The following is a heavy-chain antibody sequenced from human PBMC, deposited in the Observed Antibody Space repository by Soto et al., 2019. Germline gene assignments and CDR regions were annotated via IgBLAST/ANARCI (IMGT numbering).Heavy chain of an antibody. J-gene: IGHJ5*02. CDR3: ARLYGSGLGRGRVDP. V-gene: IGHV1-69*02. CDR2: IIPILGIA. CDR1: GGTFSSYT. Sequence: QVQLVQSGAEVKKPGSSVKVSCKASGGTFSSYTISWVRQAPGQGLEWMGRIIPILGIANYAQKFQGRVTITAEKPTSTAYMELSSLRSEDTAVSYWARLYGSGLGRGRVDPWGQGTLVTVSS. D-gene: IGHD3-10*01.